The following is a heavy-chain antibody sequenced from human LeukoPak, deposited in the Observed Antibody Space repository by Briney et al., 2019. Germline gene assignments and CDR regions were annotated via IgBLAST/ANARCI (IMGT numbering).Heavy chain of an antibody. CDR1: GGSFSGYY. D-gene: IGHD4-23*01. J-gene: IGHJ4*02. CDR2: INHSGST. V-gene: IGHV4-34*01. Sequence: PSETLSLTCAVYGGSFSGYYWSWIRQPPGKGLEWIGEINHSGSTNYNPSLKSRVTISVDTSKNQFSLKLSSVTAADTAVYYCARESFRLRWYPYYFDYWGQGTLVTVSS. CDR3: ARESFRLRWYPYYFDY.